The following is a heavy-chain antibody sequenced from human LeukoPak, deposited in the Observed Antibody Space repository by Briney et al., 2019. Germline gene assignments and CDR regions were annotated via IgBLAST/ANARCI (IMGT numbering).Heavy chain of an antibody. CDR2: ISGSGGST. Sequence: GGSLRLSCAASGFTFSSYAMSWVRQAPGKGLEWVSAISGSGGSTYYADSVKGRFTISRGNSKNTLYLQMNSLRAEDTAVYYCAKVPGYCSSTSCYTYYFDYWGQGTLVTVSS. J-gene: IGHJ4*02. V-gene: IGHV3-23*01. CDR1: GFTFSSYA. CDR3: AKVPGYCSSTSCYTYYFDY. D-gene: IGHD2-2*02.